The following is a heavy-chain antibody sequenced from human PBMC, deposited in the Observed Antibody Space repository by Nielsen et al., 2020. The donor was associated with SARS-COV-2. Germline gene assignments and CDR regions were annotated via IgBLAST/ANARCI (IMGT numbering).Heavy chain of an antibody. V-gene: IGHV3-30*04. Sequence: GESLKISCAASGFTFSSYAMHWVRQAPGKGLEWVAVISYDGSNKYYADSVKGRFTISRDNSKNTLYLQMNSLRAEDTAVYYCARVIPSEGPGSSGWYSFDYWGQGTLVTVSS. J-gene: IGHJ4*02. CDR2: ISYDGSNK. CDR1: GFTFSSYA. CDR3: ARVIPSEGPGSSGWYSFDY. D-gene: IGHD6-19*01.